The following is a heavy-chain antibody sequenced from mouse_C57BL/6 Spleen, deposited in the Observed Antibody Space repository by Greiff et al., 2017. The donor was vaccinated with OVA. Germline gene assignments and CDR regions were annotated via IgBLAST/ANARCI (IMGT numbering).Heavy chain of an antibody. V-gene: IGHV1-69*01. CDR1: GYTFTSYW. Sequence: VQLQQPGAELVMPGASVKLSCKASGYTFTSYWMHWVKQRPGQGLEWIGEIDPSDSYTNYNQKFKGKSTLTVDKSSSTAYMQLSSLTSEDSAVYYCARQGRLGQSAMDYWGQGTSVTVSS. D-gene: IGHD3-3*01. CDR2: IDPSDSYT. CDR3: ARQGRLGQSAMDY. J-gene: IGHJ4*01.